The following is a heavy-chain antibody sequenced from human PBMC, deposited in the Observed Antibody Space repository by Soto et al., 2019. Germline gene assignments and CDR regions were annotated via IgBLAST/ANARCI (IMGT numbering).Heavy chain of an antibody. Sequence: QITLKESGPTLVRPTQTLTLTCTFSGFSLSTSGVGVGWIRQPLGKALEWLALIYWDDDHRYSPSLRTRLTITKDTSKHQVFLTMTKLDPADTATYYCAREVYSSTYFDSWGQGTLVTVSS. CDR3: AREVYSSTYFDS. D-gene: IGHD6-13*01. J-gene: IGHJ4*02. CDR2: IYWDDDH. CDR1: GFSLSTSGVG. V-gene: IGHV2-5*02.